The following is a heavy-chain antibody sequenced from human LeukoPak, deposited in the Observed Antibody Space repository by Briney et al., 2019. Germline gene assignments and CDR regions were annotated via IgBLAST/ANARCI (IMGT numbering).Heavy chain of an antibody. D-gene: IGHD4-17*01. V-gene: IGHV3-23*01. J-gene: IGHJ5*01. CDR2: ISRSDDTT. Sequence: GGSLRLSCAASGFTLSNYATSWVCQAPGKGLEWVSGISRSDDTTYYADSVRGRFTVSRDNSKNTLNLQMNSLRAEDTAVYYCAKVFLATVPTWGQGTLVTVSS. CDR1: GFTLSNYA. CDR3: AKVFLATVPT.